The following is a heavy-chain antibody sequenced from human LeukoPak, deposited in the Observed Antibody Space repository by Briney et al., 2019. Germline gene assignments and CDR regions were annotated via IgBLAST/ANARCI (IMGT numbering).Heavy chain of an antibody. V-gene: IGHV5-10-1*01. J-gene: IGHJ6*02. CDR3: ARLHTRGITGTYYYYYGMDV. D-gene: IGHD1-20*01. Sequence: GESLKISCKGSGYSFTNYWIGWVRQMPGKGLEWMGRIDPSDSYTNYSPSFQGHVTISADKSISTAYLQWSSLKASDTAMYYCARLHTRGITGTYYYYYGMDVWGQGTTVTVSS. CDR1: GYSFTNYW. CDR2: IDPSDSYT.